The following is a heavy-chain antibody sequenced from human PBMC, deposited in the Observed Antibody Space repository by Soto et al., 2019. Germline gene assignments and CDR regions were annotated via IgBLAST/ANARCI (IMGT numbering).Heavy chain of an antibody. CDR3: ANTGYSSGWYFDY. D-gene: IGHD6-19*01. CDR2: ISGSGGST. V-gene: IGHV3-23*01. J-gene: IGHJ4*02. CDR1: VFTFSSYA. Sequence: EVQLLESGGCLVQPGWSLRLSCSAFVFTFSSYAMSWVRQAPGKGLEWVSAISGSGGSTYYADSVKGRFTISRDNSKNTLYLQMNSLRAEDTAVYYCANTGYSSGWYFDYWGQGTLVTVSS.